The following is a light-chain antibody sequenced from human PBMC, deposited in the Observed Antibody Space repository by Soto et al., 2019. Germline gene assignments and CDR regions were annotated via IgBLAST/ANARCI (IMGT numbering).Light chain of an antibody. CDR1: SSNIGSNT. Sequence: QSVLTQPPSASGTPGQRVTTSCSGSSSNIGSNTVNWYQQLPGTAPKLLIYSKNQRPSGVPDRFSGSKSGTSASLAISGLQSEDEADYYCAAWDDSLSGVVFGGGTKLTVL. CDR3: AAWDDSLSGVV. V-gene: IGLV1-44*01. CDR2: SKN. J-gene: IGLJ2*01.